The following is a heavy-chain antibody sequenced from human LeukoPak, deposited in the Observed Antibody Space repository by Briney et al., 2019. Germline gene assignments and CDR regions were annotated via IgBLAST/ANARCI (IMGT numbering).Heavy chain of an antibody. CDR2: IYHSGSN. J-gene: IGHJ5*02. CDR1: GGSISSGGYS. Sequence: EASETLSLTCAVSGGSISSGGYSWSWIRQPPGKGLEWIGSIYHSGSNYYNPSLKSRVTISVDTSKNQFPLKLSSVTAADTAVYYCARDRGAYYGWGKRYGSYNWFDPWGQGTLVTVSS. CDR3: ARDRGAYYGWGKRYGSYNWFDP. V-gene: IGHV4-39*06. D-gene: IGHD3-10*01.